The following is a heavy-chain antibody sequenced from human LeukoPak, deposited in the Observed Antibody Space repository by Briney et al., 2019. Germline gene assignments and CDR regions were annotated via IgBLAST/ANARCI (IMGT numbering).Heavy chain of an antibody. CDR1: GFTFSSYE. J-gene: IGHJ4*02. D-gene: IGHD3-3*01. Sequence: GGSLRLSCAASGFTFSSYEMNWVRKAPGKGLEWVSYISSSGSTIYYADSVKGRFTISRDNAKNSLYLQMNSLRAEDTAVYYCAKLLGGFWSGFHYWGQGTLVTVSS. V-gene: IGHV3-48*03. CDR3: AKLLGGFWSGFHY. CDR2: ISSSGSTI.